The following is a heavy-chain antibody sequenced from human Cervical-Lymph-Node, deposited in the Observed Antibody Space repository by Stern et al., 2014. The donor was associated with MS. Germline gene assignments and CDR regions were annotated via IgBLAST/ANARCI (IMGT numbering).Heavy chain of an antibody. D-gene: IGHD3-10*01. J-gene: IGHJ4*02. CDR2: INTNSGGT. Sequence: VQLVESGAEVKKPGDSVKVSCKASAYTITDYYTHWVRQAPGHGLEWMGWINTNSGGTYSAQKFQGRLTMTRDTSISTAYMELSSLRSDDTAVYYCARGGGYSYSTLDYWGQGTQVTVSS. CDR3: ARGGGYSYSTLDY. CDR1: AYTITDYY. V-gene: IGHV1-2*02.